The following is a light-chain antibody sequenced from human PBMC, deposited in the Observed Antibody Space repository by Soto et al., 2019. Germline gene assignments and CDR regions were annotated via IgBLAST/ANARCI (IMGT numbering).Light chain of an antibody. V-gene: IGKV1-39*01. J-gene: IGKJ1*01. CDR1: QTISRY. Sequence: DIQMTQSPSSLSASVGDRVTITCRASQTISRYANWYQQKPGKAPKLLISGAFDLKTGVPSRFSGSGSGTDFTLTINGLQPDDFATYYCQQSYNTPWTFGQGTKVEIK. CDR2: GAF. CDR3: QQSYNTPWT.